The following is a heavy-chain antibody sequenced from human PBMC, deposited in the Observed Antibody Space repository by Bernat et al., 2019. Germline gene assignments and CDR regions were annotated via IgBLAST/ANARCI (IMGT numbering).Heavy chain of an antibody. Sequence: KFQGRVTITRDTSASTAYMELSSLRSEDTAVYYCARESEPLRITMIDLDYWGQGTLVTVSS. CDR3: ARESEPLRITMIDLDY. J-gene: IGHJ4*02. V-gene: IGHV1-3*01. D-gene: IGHD3-22*01.